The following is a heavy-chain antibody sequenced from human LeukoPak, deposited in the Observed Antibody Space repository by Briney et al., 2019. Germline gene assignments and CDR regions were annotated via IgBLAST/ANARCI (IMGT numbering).Heavy chain of an antibody. CDR3: ASGRDLLTYFQH. J-gene: IGHJ1*01. D-gene: IGHD1-26*01. Sequence: PSETLSLTCTVSGASISNYYWSWIRQSPRKGLEWIGHIYYSGSTNYNPSLKSRVTISVDTSKNQFSLKLSSVTAADTAVYYCASGRDLLTYFQHWDQGTLVTVSS. CDR2: IYYSGST. V-gene: IGHV4-59*01. CDR1: GASISNYY.